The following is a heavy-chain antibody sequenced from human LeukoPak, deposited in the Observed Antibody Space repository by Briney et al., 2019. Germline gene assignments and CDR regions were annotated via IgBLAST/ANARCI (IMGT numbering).Heavy chain of an antibody. CDR3: ARHYCSGGNCYYFDH. Sequence: PSETLSLTCTVSGGSISGYYWSWIRQPPGQGLEWVGFIYYRGTSKYNPSLMSRVTMSVDTSKNQVSLKLSSVTAADTAVYYCARHYCSGGNCYYFDHWGQGTLVTVSS. V-gene: IGHV4-59*08. D-gene: IGHD2-15*01. J-gene: IGHJ4*02. CDR2: IYYRGTS. CDR1: GGSISGYY.